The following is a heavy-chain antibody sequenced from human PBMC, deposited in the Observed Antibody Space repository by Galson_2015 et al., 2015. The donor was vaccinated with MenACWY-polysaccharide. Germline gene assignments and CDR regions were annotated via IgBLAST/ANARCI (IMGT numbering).Heavy chain of an antibody. D-gene: IGHD1-26*01. Sequence: SLRLSCAASGFTFDDYTMSWFRQAPGKGLEWVGFIRNKVYSGTTEYAASVKGRFTISRDDSKSIAYLQMNSLKIEDTAVYYCTRGGAGGIYFRFDPWGQGTLVTVSS. V-gene: IGHV3-49*03. CDR3: TRGGAGGIYFRFDP. CDR1: GFTFDDYT. CDR2: IRNKVYSGTT. J-gene: IGHJ5*02.